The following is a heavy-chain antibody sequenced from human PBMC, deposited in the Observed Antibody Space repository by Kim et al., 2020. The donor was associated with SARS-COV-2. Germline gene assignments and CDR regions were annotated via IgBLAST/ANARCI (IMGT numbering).Heavy chain of an antibody. CDR2: ISYDGSNK. CDR1: GFTFSSYG. D-gene: IGHD3-22*01. Sequence: WGSLRLSCAASGFTFSSYGMHWVRQAPGKGLEWVAVISYDGSNKYYADSVKGRFTISRDNSKNTLYLQMNSLRAEDTAVYYCAKDRRYYDNSGYSTVYYYYGMDVWGQGTTVTVSS. J-gene: IGHJ6*02. V-gene: IGHV3-30*18. CDR3: AKDRRYYDNSGYSTVYYYYGMDV.